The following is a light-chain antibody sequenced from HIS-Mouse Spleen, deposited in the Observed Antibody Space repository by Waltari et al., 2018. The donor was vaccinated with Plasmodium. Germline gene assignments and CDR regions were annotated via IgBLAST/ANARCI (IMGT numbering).Light chain of an antibody. V-gene: IGLV3-1*01. CDR1: KLGDKY. Sequence: SYELTQPPSVSVSPGQTASITCSGDKLGDKYACWYQQKPGQSPVLVIYQDSKRPSGIPGRFSGSNSGNTATLPISGTQAMDEADYYCQAWDSSTAVFGGGTKLTVL. CDR3: QAWDSSTAV. CDR2: QDS. J-gene: IGLJ3*02.